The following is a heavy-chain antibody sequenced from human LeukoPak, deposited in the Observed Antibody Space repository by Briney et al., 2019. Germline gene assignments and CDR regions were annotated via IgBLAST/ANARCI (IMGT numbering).Heavy chain of an antibody. V-gene: IGHV3-23*01. CDR2: ISGSGGST. J-gene: IGHJ4*02. CDR1: GFTFSSYA. Sequence: GGSLRLSCAASGFTFSSYAMSWVRQAPGKGLEWVSAISGSGGSTYYADSVKGRFTISRDNSKNTLYLQMNSLRAEDTAVYYCAKGMESGYSSGWYPSFDYWGQGTLVTVSS. CDR3: AKGMESGYSSGWYPSFDY. D-gene: IGHD6-19*01.